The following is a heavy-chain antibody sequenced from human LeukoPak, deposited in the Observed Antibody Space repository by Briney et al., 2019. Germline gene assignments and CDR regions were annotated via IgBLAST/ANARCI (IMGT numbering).Heavy chain of an antibody. V-gene: IGHV4-38-2*02. CDR3: ARVGKGITGTPRSGDYYYMDV. D-gene: IGHD1-20*01. CDR2: IYHSGST. J-gene: IGHJ6*03. Sequence: SETLSLTCTVSGYSISSGYYWGWIRPPPGKGLEWIGSIYHSGSTYYNPSLKSRVTISVDTSKNQFSLKLSSVTAADTAVYYCARVGKGITGTPRSGDYYYMDVWGKGTTVTVSS. CDR1: GYSISSGYY.